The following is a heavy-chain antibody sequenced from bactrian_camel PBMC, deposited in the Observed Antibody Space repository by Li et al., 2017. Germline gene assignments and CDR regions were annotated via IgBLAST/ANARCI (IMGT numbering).Heavy chain of an antibody. D-gene: IGHD5*01. CDR1: GFSFSSYA. CDR3: AAAGEGWVPSNY. J-gene: IGHJ4*01. Sequence: DVQLVESGGGLVQPGESLRLSCEASGFSFSSYAMSWVRQAPGKGLEWVSTISSGSTTYHRDSVKGRFTISRDNAKNTVYLQMNSLKREDTAVYYCAAAGEGWVPSNYWGQGTQVTVS. CDR2: ISSGSTT. V-gene: IGHV3S40*01.